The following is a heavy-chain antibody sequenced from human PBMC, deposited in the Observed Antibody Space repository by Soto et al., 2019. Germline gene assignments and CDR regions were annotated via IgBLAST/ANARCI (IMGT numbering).Heavy chain of an antibody. J-gene: IGHJ5*02. Sequence: PSETLSLTCTVYGGCISNYWSCIRQPPGKGLEWIGYIYYSGSTNYNPSLKSRVSISVDTSKNQFSLKLSSVTAADTAVYYCASYRYYYDSSGYYPPRWFDPWGQGILVTVSS. CDR3: ASYRYYYDSSGYYPPRWFDP. V-gene: IGHV4-59*01. CDR2: IYYSGST. CDR1: GGCISNY. D-gene: IGHD3-22*01.